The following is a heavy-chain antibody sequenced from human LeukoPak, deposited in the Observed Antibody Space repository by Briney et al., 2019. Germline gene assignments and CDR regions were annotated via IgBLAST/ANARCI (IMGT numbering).Heavy chain of an antibody. D-gene: IGHD1-26*01. CDR1: GGSISSSSYY. CDR2: IYYSGST. Sequence: NRSETLSLTCTVSGGSISSSSYYWGWIRQPPGKGLEWIGSIYYSGSTYYNPSLKSRVTISVDTSKNQFSLKLSSVTAADTAVYYCARGWELKSGFDYRGQGTLVTVSS. J-gene: IGHJ4*02. V-gene: IGHV4-39*07. CDR3: ARGWELKSGFDY.